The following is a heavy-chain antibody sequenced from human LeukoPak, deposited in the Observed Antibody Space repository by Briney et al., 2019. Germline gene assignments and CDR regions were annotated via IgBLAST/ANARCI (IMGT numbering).Heavy chain of an antibody. CDR2: ISGSGGST. CDR3: AKDRPLRRYFDWHQVEGYFDY. CDR1: GFTFSSYG. J-gene: IGHJ4*02. V-gene: IGHV3-23*01. D-gene: IGHD3-9*01. Sequence: GGSLRLSCAASGFTFSSYGMSWVRQAPGKGLEWVSAISGSGGSTYYADSVKGRFTISRDNSKNTLYLQMDSLRAEDTAVYYCAKDRPLRRYFDWHQVEGYFDYWGQGTLVTVSS.